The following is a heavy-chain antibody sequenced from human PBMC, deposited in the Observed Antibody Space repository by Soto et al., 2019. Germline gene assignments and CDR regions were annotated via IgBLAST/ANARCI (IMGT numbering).Heavy chain of an antibody. CDR1: GYTFTTYP. Sequence: GASVKVSCKASGYTFTTYPIHWMRQAPGQRLEWMGWINTVTANTKYSQNFQGRVSITRDTSASTAYMELSSLRSEDTAVYYCARDLPPVDYWGQGTLVTVSS. CDR3: ARDLPPVDY. CDR2: INTVTANT. J-gene: IGHJ4*02. V-gene: IGHV1-3*04.